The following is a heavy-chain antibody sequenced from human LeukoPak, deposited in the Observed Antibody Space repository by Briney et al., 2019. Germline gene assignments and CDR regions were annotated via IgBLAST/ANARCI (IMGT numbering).Heavy chain of an antibody. CDR1: GFTFSSYC. J-gene: IGHJ4*02. D-gene: IGHD3-10*01. CDR3: AKADRGWGVITKD. V-gene: IGHV3-23*01. CDR2: IGGSSDFT. Sequence: GGSLRLSCTASGFTFSSYCMSWVRQAPGKGLEWVSAIGGSSDFTYYAEDVKGRFTISRDNSKKTLYLQMNSLRAEDTAVYYCAKADRGWGVITKDWGQGTLVTVSS.